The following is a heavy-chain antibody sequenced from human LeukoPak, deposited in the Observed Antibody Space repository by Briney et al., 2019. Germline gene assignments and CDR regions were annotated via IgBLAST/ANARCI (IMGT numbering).Heavy chain of an antibody. Sequence: GGSLRLSCKASGFSFSTYIMHWVRQAPGKGLEWVGLISYDGNTQYYADSVKDRFTLSRDNSQNTLYLQMSSLRAEDTATYYCVADFDYWGQGTLVTVSS. J-gene: IGHJ4*02. CDR3: VADFDY. D-gene: IGHD6-19*01. V-gene: IGHV3-30-3*01. CDR2: ISYDGNTQ. CDR1: GFSFSTYI.